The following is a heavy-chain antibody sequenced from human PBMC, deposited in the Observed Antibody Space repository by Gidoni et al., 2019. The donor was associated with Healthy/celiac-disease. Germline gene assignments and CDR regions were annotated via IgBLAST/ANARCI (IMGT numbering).Heavy chain of an antibody. D-gene: IGHD5-12*01. V-gene: IGHV1-8*01. Sequence: QVQLVQSGAEVKKPGASVKVSCKAYGYTFTSYDINWVRQATGQGLEWMGWMNPNSGNTGYAQKFQGRVTSTRNTSISTAYMELSSLRSEDTAVYYCARLEVATIRWDYYYYGMDVWGQGTTVTVSS. CDR2: MNPNSGNT. CDR1: GYTFTSYD. CDR3: ARLEVATIRWDYYYYGMDV. J-gene: IGHJ6*02.